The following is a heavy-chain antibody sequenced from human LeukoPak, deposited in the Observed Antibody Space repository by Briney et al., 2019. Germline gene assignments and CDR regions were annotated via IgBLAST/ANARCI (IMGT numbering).Heavy chain of an antibody. CDR1: GYTFTSYD. CDR2: MSPNSGNT. Sequence: ASVKVSYKASGYTFTSYDINWVRQATGQGLEWMGWMSPNSGNTGYAQKFQGRVTMTRNTSISTAYMELSSLRSEDTAVYYCARGSRLGVPVDYWGQGTLVTVSS. V-gene: IGHV1-8*01. D-gene: IGHD3-16*01. J-gene: IGHJ4*02. CDR3: ARGSRLGVPVDY.